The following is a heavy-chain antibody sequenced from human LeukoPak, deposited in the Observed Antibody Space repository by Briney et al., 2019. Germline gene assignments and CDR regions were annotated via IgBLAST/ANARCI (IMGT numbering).Heavy chain of an antibody. CDR1: GGTFSSYA. Sequence: SVKVSCKASGGTFSSYAISWVRQAPEQGLEWMGGIIPIFGTANYAQKFQGRVPITADESTSTAYMELSSLRSEDTAVYYCARGIIAAPYYYYMDVWGKGTTVTVSS. CDR2: IIPIFGTA. CDR3: ARGIIAAPYYYYMDV. D-gene: IGHD6-6*01. V-gene: IGHV1-69*13. J-gene: IGHJ6*03.